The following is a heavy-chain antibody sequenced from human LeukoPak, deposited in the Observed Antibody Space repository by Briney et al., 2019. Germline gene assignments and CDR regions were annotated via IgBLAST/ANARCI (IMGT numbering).Heavy chain of an antibody. CDR2: ITPNSGGT. Sequence: ASVKVSCKASGYTFTSYGISWVRQAPGQGLEWMGWITPNSGGTNYAQKFQGRVTMTRDTSISTAYMELSRLRSDDTAVYYCARDRDTIPATDAGGDHFHYWGQGTLVTVSS. CDR3: ARDRDTIPATDAGGDHFHY. CDR1: GYTFTSYG. J-gene: IGHJ4*02. V-gene: IGHV1-2*02. D-gene: IGHD6-13*01.